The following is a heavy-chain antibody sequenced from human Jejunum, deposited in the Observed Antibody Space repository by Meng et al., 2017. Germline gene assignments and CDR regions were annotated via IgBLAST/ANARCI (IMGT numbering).Heavy chain of an antibody. J-gene: IGHJ2*01. CDR2: VYHSGST. Sequence: VQLQESRPGLVKLSATPSLPSAVSAGSISSNNCCTCIRQPPGQGLEWIGEVYHSGSTHYNPSLQCRVPISIDNSKNRFSLSLNSVTAADTAIYYCARADYVRYFDLWGRGTLVTVSS. CDR3: ARADYVRYFDL. CDR1: AGSISSNNC. V-gene: IGHV4-4*02. D-gene: IGHD3-10*02.